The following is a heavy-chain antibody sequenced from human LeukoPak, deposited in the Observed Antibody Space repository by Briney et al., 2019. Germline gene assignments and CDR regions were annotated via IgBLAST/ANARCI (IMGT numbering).Heavy chain of an antibody. J-gene: IGHJ4*02. CDR1: GFTFSGFA. D-gene: IGHD5-12*01. Sequence: GGSLKLSCAASGFTFSGFAMHWVRQASGKGLEWVGRIRSKANSYATAYAASVKGRFTISRDDSKNTAYLQMNSLKTEDTAVYYCTQQIVATNDYWGQGTLVTVSS. V-gene: IGHV3-73*01. CDR3: TQQIVATNDY. CDR2: IRSKANSYAT.